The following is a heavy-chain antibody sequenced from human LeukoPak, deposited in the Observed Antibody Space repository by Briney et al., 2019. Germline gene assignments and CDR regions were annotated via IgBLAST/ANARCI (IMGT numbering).Heavy chain of an antibody. CDR1: GYIFTSYW. CDR3: ARRNSGSPLRWFDP. Sequence: GASLKISCQGSGYIFTSYWIGGVRQVPGKGREGMGIIYPGDSDTRYSPSFQGQVTISADKSISTAYLQWSSLKASDTAMYYCARRNSGSPLRWFDPWGQGTLVTVSS. CDR2: IYPGDSDT. D-gene: IGHD1-26*01. J-gene: IGHJ5*02. V-gene: IGHV5-51*01.